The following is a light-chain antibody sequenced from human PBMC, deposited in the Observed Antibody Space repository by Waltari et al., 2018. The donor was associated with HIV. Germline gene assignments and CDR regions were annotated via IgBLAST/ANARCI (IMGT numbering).Light chain of an antibody. CDR2: GAS. CDR1: QSVSSY. V-gene: IGKV3-11*01. J-gene: IGKJ5*01. CDR3: HQRSNWPIT. Sequence: ELVLTQSPSTLSLSPGERVTLSCRASQSVSSYLAWYQQKPGQAPRLLIYGASSRATGIPARFSGSGSGTDFTLTISSLEPGDFGVYYCHQRSNWPITFGQGTRLEIK.